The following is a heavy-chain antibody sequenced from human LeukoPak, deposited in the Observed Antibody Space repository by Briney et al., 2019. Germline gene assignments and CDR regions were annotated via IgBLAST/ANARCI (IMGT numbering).Heavy chain of an antibody. V-gene: IGHV3-74*01. CDR3: ARDRVYGSGSSDC. CDR2: TNGDGSGS. D-gene: IGHD3-10*01. CDR1: GFTFTSHW. J-gene: IGHJ4*02. Sequence: GGSLRLSCTASGFTFTSHWMHWVRQAPGKRLVWVSRTNGDGSGSNHADSVKGRFTISRDNAKNTLYLKMNRLRAEDRAVYYCARDRVYGSGSSDCWGQGTLVTVSS.